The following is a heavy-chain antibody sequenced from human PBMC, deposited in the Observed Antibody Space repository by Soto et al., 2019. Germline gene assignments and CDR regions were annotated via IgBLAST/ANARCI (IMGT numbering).Heavy chain of an antibody. D-gene: IGHD6-13*01. Sequence: GGSLRLSCAASGFTFSSYSMNWVRQAPGKGLEWVSSISSSSNYIYYADSVKGRFTISRDNAKNSLYLKMNSLRAEDTAVYYCARVQSGIAARDDAFDIWGQGTMVTVS. V-gene: IGHV3-21*01. J-gene: IGHJ3*02. CDR1: GFTFSSYS. CDR2: ISSSSNYI. CDR3: ARVQSGIAARDDAFDI.